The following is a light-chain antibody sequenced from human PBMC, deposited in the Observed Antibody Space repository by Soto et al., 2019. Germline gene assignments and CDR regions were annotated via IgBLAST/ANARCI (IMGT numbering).Light chain of an antibody. V-gene: IGLV2-23*01. J-gene: IGLJ1*01. CDR1: SSDIGTYNL. CDR3: CSYAGSGTDNYV. Sequence: SALTQPASVSGSPGQSITISCTGTSSDIGTYNLVSWYQHYPGKAPKLMIYGGIKRPSGVSNRFSGSKSGNTAFLTISGLQAEDEADYYCCSYAGSGTDNYVFGSGTKLTVL. CDR2: GGI.